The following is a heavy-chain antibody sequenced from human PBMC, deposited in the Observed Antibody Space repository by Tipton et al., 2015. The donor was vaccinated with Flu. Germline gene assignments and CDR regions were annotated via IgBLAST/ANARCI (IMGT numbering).Heavy chain of an antibody. Sequence: SGFTFSSYGMHWVRQAPGKGLEWVAVIWYDGSNKYYADSVKGRFTISRDNSKNTLYLQMNSLRAEDTAVYYCAREWVVVVPAAIGTGRYYYGMDVWGQGTTVTVSS. D-gene: IGHD2-2*02. CDR1: GFTFSSYG. CDR2: IWYDGSNK. CDR3: AREWVVVVPAAIGTGRYYYGMDV. J-gene: IGHJ6*02. V-gene: IGHV3-33*01.